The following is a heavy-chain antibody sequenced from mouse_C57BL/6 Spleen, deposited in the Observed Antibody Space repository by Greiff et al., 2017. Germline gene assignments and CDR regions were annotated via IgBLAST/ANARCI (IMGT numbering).Heavy chain of an antibody. CDR3: ARAYYSNYGFAY. Sequence: DVHLVESEGGLVQPGSSMKLSCTASGFTFSDYYMAWVRQVPEKGLEWVANINYDGSSTYYLDSLKSRFIISRDNAKNILYLQMSSLKSEDTATYYCARAYYSNYGFAYWGQGTLVTVSA. CDR2: INYDGSST. V-gene: IGHV5-16*01. J-gene: IGHJ3*01. D-gene: IGHD2-5*01. CDR1: GFTFSDYY.